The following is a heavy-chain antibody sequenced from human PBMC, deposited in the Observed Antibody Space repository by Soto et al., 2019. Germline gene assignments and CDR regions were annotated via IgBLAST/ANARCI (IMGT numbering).Heavy chain of an antibody. D-gene: IGHD2-2*01. V-gene: IGHV4-31*03. CDR1: GGSISSGGYY. J-gene: IGHJ4*02. Sequence: SETLSLTCTVSGGSISSGGYYWSWIRQHPGKGLEWVGYIYYSGSTYYNPSLKSRVTISVDTSKNQFSLKLSSVTAADTAVYYCARGQQLLSSTRWGQGTLVTVSS. CDR3: ARGQQLLSSTR. CDR2: IYYSGST.